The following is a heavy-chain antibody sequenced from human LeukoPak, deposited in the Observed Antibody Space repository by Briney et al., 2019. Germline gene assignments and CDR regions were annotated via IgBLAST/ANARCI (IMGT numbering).Heavy chain of an antibody. CDR1: GGSISSYY. V-gene: IGHV4-59*03. J-gene: IGHJ5*01. D-gene: IGHD2-8*01. CDR2: IHYSGSS. CDR3: ALAPNSNWFDF. Sequence: PSETLSLTCTVSGGSISSYYWNWIRQSPGKGLEWIGNIHYSGSSVYNPSLKSRVTISIDTSRRQFFLKLNSVTAADTAVYFCALAPNSNWFDFWGPGTLVTVSS.